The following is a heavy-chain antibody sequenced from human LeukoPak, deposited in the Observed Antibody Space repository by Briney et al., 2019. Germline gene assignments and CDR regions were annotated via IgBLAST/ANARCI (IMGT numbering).Heavy chain of an antibody. Sequence: PGGSLRLSCAASGYTFSSYSMNWVRQAPGKGLEWVSSISSSSSYIYYADSVKGRFTISRDNAKNSLYLQMNSLRAEDTAVYYCARASRGVVAATRFVGVDAFDIWGQGTMVTVSS. J-gene: IGHJ3*02. CDR3: ARASRGVVAATRFVGVDAFDI. V-gene: IGHV3-21*01. D-gene: IGHD2-15*01. CDR1: GYTFSSYS. CDR2: ISSSSSYI.